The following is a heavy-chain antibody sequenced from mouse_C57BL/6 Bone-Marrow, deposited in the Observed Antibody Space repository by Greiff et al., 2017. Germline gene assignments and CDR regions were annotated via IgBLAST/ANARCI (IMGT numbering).Heavy chain of an antibody. CDR2: ISDGGSYT. Sequence: VPLQESGRGLVKPGGSLKLSCAASGFTFSSYAMSWVRQTPEKRLEWVATISDGGSYTYYPDNVKGRFPISRDNANNNLYLQMSQLNAEDTAMYYCARDFYAMDYWGQGTSVTVSS. J-gene: IGHJ4*01. CDR3: ARDFYAMDY. CDR1: GFTFSSYA. V-gene: IGHV5-4*01.